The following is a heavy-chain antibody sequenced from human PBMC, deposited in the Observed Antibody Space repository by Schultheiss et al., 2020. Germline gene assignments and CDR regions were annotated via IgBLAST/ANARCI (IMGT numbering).Heavy chain of an antibody. CDR3: AKDMDTSGWYPDY. V-gene: IGHV3-11*01. Sequence: GGSLRLSCAASGFTVSDSYMTWVRQAPGKGLEWVSYISSSGSTIYYADSVKGRFTISRDNAKNTLYLQMNSLRAEDTAMYYCAKDMDTSGWYPDYWGKGTLVTVSS. CDR1: GFTVSDSY. J-gene: IGHJ4*02. CDR2: ISSSGSTI. D-gene: IGHD6-19*01.